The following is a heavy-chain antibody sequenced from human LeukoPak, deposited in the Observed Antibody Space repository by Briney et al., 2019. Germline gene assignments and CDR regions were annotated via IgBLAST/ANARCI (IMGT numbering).Heavy chain of an antibody. CDR2: IDSVRNT. CDR1: GFTFSTYA. J-gene: IGHJ6*02. V-gene: IGHV3-23*01. D-gene: IGHD6-19*01. CDR3: VRGSSGWSGMDV. Sequence: GGSLRLSCAASGFTFSTYAMTWVRQAPGKGLEWVSTIDSVRNTHYADSVKGRFTISRDNAKNTLYLQMNSLRAEDTAVYYCVRGSSGWSGMDVWGQGTTVTVSS.